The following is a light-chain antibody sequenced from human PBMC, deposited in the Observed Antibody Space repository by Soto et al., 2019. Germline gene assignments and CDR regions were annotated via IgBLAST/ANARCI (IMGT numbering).Light chain of an antibody. Sequence: DIQMTQCPSSISASVVYRGTITCXASQGLSSWLAWYQQRPGKAPKLLIYAASNLQAGVPSRFSGSGSGTDFTLTIDSLQPEDFAAYYCQQAYSFPVTFGQGTRLEI. CDR2: AAS. CDR3: QQAYSFPVT. J-gene: IGKJ5*01. V-gene: IGKV1D-12*01. CDR1: QGLSSW.